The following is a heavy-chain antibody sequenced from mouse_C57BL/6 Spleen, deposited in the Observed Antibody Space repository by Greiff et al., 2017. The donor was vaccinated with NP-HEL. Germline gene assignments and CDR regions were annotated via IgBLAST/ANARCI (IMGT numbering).Heavy chain of an antibody. CDR2: ISYDGSN. J-gene: IGHJ4*01. Sequence: EVKLQESGPGLVKPSPSLSLSCSASGYSITSGYYWYWIRKLPGNLLEWVGYISYDGSNNYNPSLKNRISITRDTSNSQFYLKLNSVTTEDTATYYCAREGDYNGDYAMDYWGQGTSVTVSS. D-gene: IGHD1-2*01. V-gene: IGHV3-6*01. CDR3: AREGDYNGDYAMDY. CDR1: GYSITSGYY.